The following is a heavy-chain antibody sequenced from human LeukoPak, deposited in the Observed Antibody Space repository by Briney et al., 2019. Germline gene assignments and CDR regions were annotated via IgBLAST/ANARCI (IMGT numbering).Heavy chain of an antibody. Sequence: GSLRLSCAASGFIFSTYTMNWVRQAPGKGLEWVSSITPSNTDINYADSVKGRFTISRHNAKNTLYLQMNSLRAEDTAIYYCVSFAKGPGSRTGSESWGQGNLVTVSS. J-gene: IGHJ5*01. CDR3: VSFAKGPGSRTGSES. D-gene: IGHD3-10*01. CDR1: GFIFSTYT. CDR2: ITPSNTDI. V-gene: IGHV3-21*01.